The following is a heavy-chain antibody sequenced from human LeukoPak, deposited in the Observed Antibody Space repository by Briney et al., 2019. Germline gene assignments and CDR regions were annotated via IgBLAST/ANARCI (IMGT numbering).Heavy chain of an antibody. CDR1: GFTVSSKY. CDR2: FYSGGST. V-gene: IGHV3-66*01. CDR3: ARGPGWNYFDY. D-gene: IGHD3-3*01. Sequence: PGRSLRLSCAAFGFTVSSKYMSWVRQAPGKGLEWVSVFYSGGSTYYADSVKGRFTTSRDNSKNTLYFQMNSLRAEDTAVYYCARGPGWNYFDYWGQGTLVTVSS. J-gene: IGHJ4*02.